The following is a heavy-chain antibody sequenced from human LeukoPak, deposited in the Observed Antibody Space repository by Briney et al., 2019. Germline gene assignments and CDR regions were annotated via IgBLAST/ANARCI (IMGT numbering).Heavy chain of an antibody. J-gene: IGHJ4*02. Sequence: SETLSLTCTVSGYSISSGYSWGWIRQPPGKGLEWIGSISHSGSTYYNPSLKSRVTISVDLSKNQFSLNLNSVTAADTAVYYCGRVTEWNDFDYWGQGTLVTVSS. CDR2: ISHSGST. CDR3: GRVTEWNDFDY. D-gene: IGHD1-1*01. CDR1: GYSISSGYS. V-gene: IGHV4-38-2*02.